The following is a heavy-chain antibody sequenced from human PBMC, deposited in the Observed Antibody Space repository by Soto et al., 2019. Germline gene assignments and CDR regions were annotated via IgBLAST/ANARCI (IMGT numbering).Heavy chain of an antibody. J-gene: IGHJ4*02. D-gene: IGHD6-19*01. V-gene: IGHV1-2*02. CDR2: INPNSGGT. CDR3: ARVLISSGWLRLLFDR. CDR1: GYTFTGYY. Sequence: GASVKVSCKASGYTFTGYYMHWVRQAPGQGLEWMGWINPNSGGTNYAQKFQGRVTMTRDTSISTAYMELSRLRSDDTAVYYCARVLISSGWLRLLFDRWGPGILVTVSS.